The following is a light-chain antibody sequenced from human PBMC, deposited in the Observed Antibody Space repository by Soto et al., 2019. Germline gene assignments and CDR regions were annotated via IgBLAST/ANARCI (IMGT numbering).Light chain of an antibody. CDR3: QQHYSTPYT. Sequence: DIVMTQSPDSLAVSLGERATINCKSSQSVLYSSNNKNYLAWYQQKPGQPPKLLIYWASTRESGVPDRFSGSGSGTDFTITISSLQAEDVAVYYCQQHYSTPYTFGQGTKLEIK. V-gene: IGKV4-1*01. J-gene: IGKJ2*01. CDR1: QSVLYSSNNKNY. CDR2: WAS.